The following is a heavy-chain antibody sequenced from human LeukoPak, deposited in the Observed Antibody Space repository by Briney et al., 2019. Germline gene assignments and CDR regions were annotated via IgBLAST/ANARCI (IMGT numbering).Heavy chain of an antibody. Sequence: GGSLRLSCAASGFTFSSYAMSWVRQAPGKGLEWVSAISGSGGSTYYADSVKGRFTISRDNSKNTLYLQMNSLRAEDTAVYYCAKSIVVVPAAILHFDYWGQGTLVTVSS. D-gene: IGHD2-2*01. CDR2: ISGSGGST. CDR3: AKSIVVVPAAILHFDY. V-gene: IGHV3-23*01. CDR1: GFTFSSYA. J-gene: IGHJ4*02.